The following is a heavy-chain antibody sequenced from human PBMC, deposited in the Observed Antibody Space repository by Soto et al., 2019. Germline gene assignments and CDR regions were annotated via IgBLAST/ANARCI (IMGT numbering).Heavy chain of an antibody. CDR2: INSDGSRT. J-gene: IGHJ6*02. CDR1: EYTFSIYW. CDR3: ARERHNYVTRAFYHYYGLDV. V-gene: IGHV3-74*01. D-gene: IGHD4-17*01. Sequence: PGGSLRLSXAASEYTFSIYWMHWVRQVPGKGLEWVSRINSDGSRTSYAGSVKGRFTVSRDNAKNILYLQMNRLRAEDTAVYYCARERHNYVTRAFYHYYGLDVWGQGTTVTVSS.